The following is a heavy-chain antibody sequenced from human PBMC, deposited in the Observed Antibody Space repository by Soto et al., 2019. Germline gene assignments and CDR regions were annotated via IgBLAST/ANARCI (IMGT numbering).Heavy chain of an antibody. CDR1: GGSISSYY. CDR2: IYYSGST. Sequence: SETLSLTCTVSGGSISSYYWSWIRQPPGKGLEWIGYIYYSGSTNYNPSLKSRVTISVDTSKNQFSLKLSSVTAADTAVYYCARVPLYDILTGYYFGPLYYYYMDVWGKGTKVTVSS. D-gene: IGHD3-9*01. CDR3: ARVPLYDILTGYYFGPLYYYYMDV. J-gene: IGHJ6*03. V-gene: IGHV4-59*01.